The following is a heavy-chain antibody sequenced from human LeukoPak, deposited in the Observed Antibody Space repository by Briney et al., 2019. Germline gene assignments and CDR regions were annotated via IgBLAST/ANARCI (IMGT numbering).Heavy chain of an antibody. Sequence: GGSLRLSCAASGFTFSSYGMHWVRQAPGKGLEWVAVIWYDGSNKYYADSVKGRFTISRDNSKNTLYLQMNSLRVEDTAVYYCTRNDYGDYGPQIWGQGTMVTVSS. CDR2: IWYDGSNK. D-gene: IGHD4-17*01. CDR1: GFTFSSYG. J-gene: IGHJ3*02. CDR3: TRNDYGDYGPQI. V-gene: IGHV3-33*01.